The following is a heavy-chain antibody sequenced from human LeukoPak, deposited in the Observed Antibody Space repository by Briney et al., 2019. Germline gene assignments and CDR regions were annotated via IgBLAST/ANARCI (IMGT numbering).Heavy chain of an antibody. D-gene: IGHD3-9*01. CDR1: GFLLSGHY. CDR2: IDQHGTEK. CDR3: AKAVVAVDSFEY. J-gene: IGHJ4*02. V-gene: IGHV3-7*01. Sequence: PGGSLRLSCAASGFLLSGHYMNWVRQAPGKGLEWVANIDQHGTEKQYVESVKGRFTISRDNTRNSVYLQMDNLRVEDTAVYYCAKAVVAVDSFEYWGQGTQVTVSS.